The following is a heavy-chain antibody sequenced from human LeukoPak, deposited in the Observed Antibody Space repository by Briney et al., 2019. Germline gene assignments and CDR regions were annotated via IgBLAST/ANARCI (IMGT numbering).Heavy chain of an antibody. V-gene: IGHV3-74*01. Sequence: GGSLRLSCEASGFTFSDNWMHWVRQAPGKGLVWVSRIEGDGTGTLYADSVKGRFTISRDNSKNTLYLQMNSLRAEDTAVYYCARENGDYDGPDDAFDIWGQGTMVTVSS. D-gene: IGHD4-17*01. CDR2: IEGDGTGT. J-gene: IGHJ3*02. CDR1: GFTFSDNW. CDR3: ARENGDYDGPDDAFDI.